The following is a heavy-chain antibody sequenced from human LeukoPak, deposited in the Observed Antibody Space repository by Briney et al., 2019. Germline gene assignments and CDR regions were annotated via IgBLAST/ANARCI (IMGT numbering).Heavy chain of an antibody. Sequence: GGSLRLSCAASGLTVSSNYMSWVRQAPGKGLEWVSVIYSGGSTYYADSVKGRFTISRDNSKNTLYLQMNSLRAEDTAVYYCARGRDSSGFDDAFDIWGQGTMVTVSS. J-gene: IGHJ3*02. CDR1: GLTVSSNY. CDR2: IYSGGST. V-gene: IGHV3-53*01. D-gene: IGHD3-22*01. CDR3: ARGRDSSGFDDAFDI.